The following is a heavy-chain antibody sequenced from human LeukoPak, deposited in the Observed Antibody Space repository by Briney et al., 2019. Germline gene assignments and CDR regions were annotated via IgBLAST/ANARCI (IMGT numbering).Heavy chain of an antibody. CDR2: ISYDGSNK. V-gene: IGHV3-30*03. J-gene: IGHJ6*02. Sequence: PGRSLRLSCAASGFTFSSYGMHWVRQAPGKGLEWVAVISYDGSNKYYADSVKGRFTISRDNSKNALYLQMNSLRAEDTAVYYCAREMKWELPDGMDVWGQGTTVTVSS. D-gene: IGHD1-26*01. CDR1: GFTFSSYG. CDR3: AREMKWELPDGMDV.